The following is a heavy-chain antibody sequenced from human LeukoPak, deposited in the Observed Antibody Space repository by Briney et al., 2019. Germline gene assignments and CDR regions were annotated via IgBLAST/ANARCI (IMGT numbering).Heavy chain of an antibody. CDR3: ANDQRYAFDY. J-gene: IGHJ4*02. CDR2: IRTTAEGAKYA. D-gene: IGHD3-9*01. V-gene: IGHV3-48*02. Sequence: PGGSLRLSCATSGFSFTDYPMNWVRQAPGKGLEWISNIRTTAEGAKYAYYADSVKGRVTISRDDGKNTLYLHMNSLRDDDTAVYYGANDQRYAFDYWGQGILVTVSS. CDR1: GFSFTDYP.